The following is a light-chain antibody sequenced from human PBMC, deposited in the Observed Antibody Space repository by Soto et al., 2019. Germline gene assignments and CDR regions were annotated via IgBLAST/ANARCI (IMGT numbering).Light chain of an antibody. CDR3: QQYNNWPIT. CDR1: QSVASN. Sequence: EIVVTKSPATLSVCQGERATLSCRASQSVASNLAWYQQKPGKAPRLLIYGTSTRATGVPARFSGSGSGTDFTLTISSLQSEDFAVYYCQQYNNWPITFGQGTRLEIK. CDR2: GTS. J-gene: IGKJ5*01. V-gene: IGKV3-15*01.